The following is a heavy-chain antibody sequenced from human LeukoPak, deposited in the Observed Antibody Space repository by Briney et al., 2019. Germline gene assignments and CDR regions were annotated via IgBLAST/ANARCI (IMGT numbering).Heavy chain of an antibody. Sequence: GASVKVSCKASGYTFTSYGISWVRQAPGQGLEWMGWISAHNGNTNYAQKLQGRVTMTTDTSTSTAYMELRSLRSDDTAVYYCARLSSSWDYYYYYMDVWGKGTTVTVSS. CDR2: ISAHNGNT. CDR3: ARLSSSWDYYYYYMDV. CDR1: GYTFTSYG. J-gene: IGHJ6*03. D-gene: IGHD6-6*01. V-gene: IGHV1-18*01.